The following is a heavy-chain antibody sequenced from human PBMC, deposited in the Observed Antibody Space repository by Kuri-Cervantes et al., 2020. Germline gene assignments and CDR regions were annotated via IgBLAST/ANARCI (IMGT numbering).Heavy chain of an antibody. CDR1: GGTFSSYA. CDR3: ANRRMGGTLDY. D-gene: IGHD3-16*01. CDR2: IIPIFGTA. J-gene: IGHJ4*02. V-gene: IGHV1-69*13. Sequence: SVKVSCKASGGTFSSYAISWVRQAPGQELEWMGGIIPIFGTANYAQKFQGRVTITADESTSTAYMELSSLRSEDTAVYYCANRRMGGTLDYWGQGTLVTVSS.